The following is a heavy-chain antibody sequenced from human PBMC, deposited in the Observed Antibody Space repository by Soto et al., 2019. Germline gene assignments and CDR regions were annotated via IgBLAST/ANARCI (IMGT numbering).Heavy chain of an antibody. Sequence: QVQLVQSGAEVKKPGSSVKVSCKASGGTFSSYTISWVRQAPGQGLEWMGRIIPILGIANYAQKLQGRVTITADKSTSTAYMELSSLRSEDTAVYYCARGSSGWYGGGAHWGQGTLVTVSS. CDR3: ARGSSGWYGGGAH. J-gene: IGHJ4*02. D-gene: IGHD6-19*01. V-gene: IGHV1-69*02. CDR2: IIPILGIA. CDR1: GGTFSSYT.